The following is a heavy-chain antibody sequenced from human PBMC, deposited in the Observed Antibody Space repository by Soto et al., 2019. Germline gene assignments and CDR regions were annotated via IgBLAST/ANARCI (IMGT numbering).Heavy chain of an antibody. D-gene: IGHD2-15*01. V-gene: IGHV1-69*13. CDR1: GGTFSSYA. CDR2: IIPIFGTA. Sequence: AASVKVSCKASGGTFSSYAISWVRQAPGQGLEWMGGIIPIFGTANYAQKFQGRVTITADESTSTGHMELSSLRSEDTAVYYCARVGHCSGGSCYSGGWFDPWGQRTLVAVSS. J-gene: IGHJ5*02. CDR3: ARVGHCSGGSCYSGGWFDP.